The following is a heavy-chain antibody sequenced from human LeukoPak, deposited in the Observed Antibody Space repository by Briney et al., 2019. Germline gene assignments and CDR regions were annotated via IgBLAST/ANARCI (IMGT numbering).Heavy chain of an antibody. CDR3: ARDHSSSWYEKVY. V-gene: IGHV3-53*01. CDR2: IYSGGST. J-gene: IGHJ4*02. D-gene: IGHD6-13*01. Sequence: GGSLRLSCAASGFTVSSNYMSWVRQAPGKGLEWVSVIYSGGSTYYADSVKGRFTISRDNSKNTLYLQMNSLRAEDTAVYYCARDHSSSWYEKVYWGQGTLVTVSS. CDR1: GFTVSSNY.